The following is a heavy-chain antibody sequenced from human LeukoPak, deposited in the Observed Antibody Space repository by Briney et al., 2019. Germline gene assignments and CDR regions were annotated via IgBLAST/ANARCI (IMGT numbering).Heavy chain of an antibody. CDR2: ISSSASTM. V-gene: IGHV3-48*03. CDR3: ARNTIFHP. CDR1: GFTFSSYE. J-gene: IGHJ5*02. Sequence: GGSLRLSCAASGFTFSSYEMNWVRQAPGKGLEWVSYISSSASTMYYADSVKGRFTISRDNAKNSLYLQMNSLRAEDTAIYYCARNTIFHPWGQGTLVTVSS. D-gene: IGHD3-9*01.